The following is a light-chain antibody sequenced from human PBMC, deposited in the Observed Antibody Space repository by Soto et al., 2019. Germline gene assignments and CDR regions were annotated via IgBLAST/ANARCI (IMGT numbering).Light chain of an antibody. Sequence: DIQMTQSPSTLSASVGDRVTITCRASQSIDNWLAWYQRRPGKAPKLLIYKASYLQSGVPSRFSGSGSGTEFTLTISSLQPDDFATYYCQQYNNYSWTFGPGTRV. CDR1: QSIDNW. CDR2: KAS. CDR3: QQYNNYSWT. J-gene: IGKJ1*01. V-gene: IGKV1-5*03.